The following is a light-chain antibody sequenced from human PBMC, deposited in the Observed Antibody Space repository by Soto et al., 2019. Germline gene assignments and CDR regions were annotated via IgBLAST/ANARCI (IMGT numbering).Light chain of an antibody. J-gene: IGKJ1*01. CDR3: QQYNSYSEWT. CDR1: QSISSW. Sequence: DIQMTQSPSTLSASVGDRVTITCRASQSISSWLAWYQQKPGKAPKLLIYKASSLESGGPSRFSGSGSGTEFTLTISSLQPDDFATYYCQQYNSYSEWTFGQGTKVEIK. V-gene: IGKV1-5*03. CDR2: KAS.